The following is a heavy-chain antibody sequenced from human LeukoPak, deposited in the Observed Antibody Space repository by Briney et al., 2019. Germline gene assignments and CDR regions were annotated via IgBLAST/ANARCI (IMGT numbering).Heavy chain of an antibody. J-gene: IGHJ4*02. CDR1: GFTFSSYW. D-gene: IGHD1-26*01. Sequence: GGSLRLSCAASGFTFSSYWMSWVRQAPGKGLEWVANIKQDGSEKYYVDSVKGRFTISRDNAKNSLYLQMNSLRAEDTAVYYCACMGSIVGARYYFDYWGQGTLVTVSS. CDR3: ACMGSIVGARYYFDY. V-gene: IGHV3-7*01. CDR2: IKQDGSEK.